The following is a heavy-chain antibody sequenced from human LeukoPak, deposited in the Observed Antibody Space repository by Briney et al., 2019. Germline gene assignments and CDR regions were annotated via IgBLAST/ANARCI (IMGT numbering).Heavy chain of an antibody. CDR3: AGGIESWGPSTVDY. CDR2: ISSSSSYI. CDR1: GFTFSSYE. Sequence: AGGSLRLSCAASGFTFSSYEMNWVRQAPGKGLEWVSSISSSSSYIYYADSVKGQFTISRDNAKNSLYLQMNSLRAEDTAVYYCAGGIESWGPSTVDYWGQETLVTVSS. D-gene: IGHD4-17*01. J-gene: IGHJ4*02. V-gene: IGHV3-21*01.